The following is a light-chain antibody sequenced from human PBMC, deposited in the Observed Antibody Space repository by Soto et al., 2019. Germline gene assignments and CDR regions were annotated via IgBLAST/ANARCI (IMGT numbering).Light chain of an antibody. J-gene: IGLJ2*01. CDR2: DNN. Sequence: QSVLTQPPSVSAAPGQKVTISCSGSSSNIGNNYVSWYQQLPGTAPKLLIYDNNKRPSGIPDRFSGSKSGTSATLGITGLQTGDEADYYCCSYAGSITFTFGGGTKLTVL. V-gene: IGLV1-51*01. CDR1: SSNIGNNY. CDR3: CSYAGSITFT.